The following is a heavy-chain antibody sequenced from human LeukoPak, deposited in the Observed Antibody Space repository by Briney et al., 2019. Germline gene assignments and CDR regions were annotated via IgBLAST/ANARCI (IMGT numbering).Heavy chain of an antibody. V-gene: IGHV3-53*01. CDR2: IYSGGST. CDR3: ARAPKWVLPTTPFDI. Sequence: GGSLTLYCAASGFTGNSNYMMWLRPAPGKGREGVSVIYSGGSTYYADFMKGRSTISRDTTKTSLYLQMTSRRAEDTAFYYCARAPKWVLPTTPFDIWGQGTLVTVSS. J-gene: IGHJ4*02. CDR1: GFTGNSNY. D-gene: IGHD1-26*01.